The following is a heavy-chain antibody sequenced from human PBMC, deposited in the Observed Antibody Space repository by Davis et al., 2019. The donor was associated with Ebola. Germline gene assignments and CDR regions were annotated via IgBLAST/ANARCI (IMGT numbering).Heavy chain of an antibody. CDR3: ARVFEGRSKTSYLVPFDY. J-gene: IGHJ4*02. D-gene: IGHD3-10*01. Sequence: ASVKVSCKASGYPFYTHGIGWVRQAPGQGLEWMGWINTLNGNTPYAQKFAGRFTMTSDTSTSTAFMELTSLKYEDTAVFYCARVFEGRSKTSYLVPFDYWGQGTLVSVSS. V-gene: IGHV1-18*04. CDR1: GYPFYTHG. CDR2: INTLNGNT.